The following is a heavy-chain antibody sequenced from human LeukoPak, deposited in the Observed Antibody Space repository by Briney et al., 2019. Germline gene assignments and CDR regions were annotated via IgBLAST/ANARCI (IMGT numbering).Heavy chain of an antibody. CDR2: IRQDGREK. CDR1: PGITFSDYW. Sequence: QAGGSLRLSCAASPGITFSDYWMNWVRPAPGKGLEWVAIIRQDGREKLYLDSVKGRFTISRDNAKSSVYLQINSLRAEDTAVYYCVGGIGWQPDYWGQGTLVTVSS. J-gene: IGHJ4*02. V-gene: IGHV3-7*03. D-gene: IGHD6-19*01. CDR3: VGGIGWQPDY.